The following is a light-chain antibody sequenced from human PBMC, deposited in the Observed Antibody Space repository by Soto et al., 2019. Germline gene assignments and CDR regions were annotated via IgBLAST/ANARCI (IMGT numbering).Light chain of an antibody. CDR3: LQYCRGYT. Sequence: DIQMTQSPSTLSASVGDRVTITCRASQGISSWLGWYQQKPGKAPKFLIYDASTVGSGVSSRFTGSGSGTDFTLTITSLQPDDFATYYGLQYCRGYTFGQGTKLEIK. CDR2: DAS. V-gene: IGKV1-5*01. J-gene: IGKJ2*01. CDR1: QGISSW.